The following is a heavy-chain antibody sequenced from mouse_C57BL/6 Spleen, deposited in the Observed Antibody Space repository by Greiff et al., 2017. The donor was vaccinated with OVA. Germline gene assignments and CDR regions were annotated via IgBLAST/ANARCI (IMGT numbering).Heavy chain of an antibody. CDR3: TGSLWFAY. CDR2: IRLKSDNYAT. D-gene: IGHD6-2*01. Sequence: DVKLQESGGGLVQPGGSMKLSCVASGFTFSNYWMNWVRQSPEKGLEWVAQIRLKSDNYATHYAESVKGRFTISRDDSKSSVYLQMNNLRAEDTGIYYCTGSLWFAYWGQGTLVTVSA. V-gene: IGHV6-3*01. CDR1: GFTFSNYW. J-gene: IGHJ3*01.